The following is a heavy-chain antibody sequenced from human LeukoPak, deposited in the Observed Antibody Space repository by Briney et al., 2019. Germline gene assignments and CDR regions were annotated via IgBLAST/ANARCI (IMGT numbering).Heavy chain of an antibody. CDR2: IYYSGST. D-gene: IGHD3-10*01. J-gene: IGHJ4*02. Sequence: KSSETLSLTCTVSGGSISSYYWSWIRQPPGKGLEWIGSIYYSGSTYYNPSLKSRVTISVDTSKNQFSLKLSSVTAADTAVYYCARSPLLWFGETLYYFDYWGQGTLVTVSS. V-gene: IGHV4-59*05. CDR1: GGSISSYY. CDR3: ARSPLLWFGETLYYFDY.